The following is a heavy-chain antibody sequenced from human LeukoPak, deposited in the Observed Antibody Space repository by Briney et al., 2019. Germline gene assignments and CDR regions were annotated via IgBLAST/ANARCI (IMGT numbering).Heavy chain of an antibody. D-gene: IGHD1-26*01. V-gene: IGHV4-59*08. CDR3: ARRKEGGIDY. Sequence: SETLSLTCTVSGGSISSYYWSWIRQPPGKGLEWIGYIYYSGSTNYNPSLKSRVTISVDTSKNQFSLKLSSVTAADTAVYYCARRKEGGIDYWGQGTLVTVSS. J-gene: IGHJ4*02. CDR2: IYYSGST. CDR1: GGSISSYY.